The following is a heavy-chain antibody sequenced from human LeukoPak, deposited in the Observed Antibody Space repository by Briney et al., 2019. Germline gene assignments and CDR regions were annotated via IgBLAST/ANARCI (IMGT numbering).Heavy chain of an antibody. D-gene: IGHD3-10*01. CDR3: ATITMGGSGYDY. Sequence: ASVEVSCKVSGYTLTELSMHWVRQAPGKGLEWMGGFDPEDGETIYAQKFQGRVTMTEDTSTDTAYMELSSLRSEDTAVYYCATITMGGSGYDYWGQGTLVTVSS. CDR2: FDPEDGET. V-gene: IGHV1-24*01. J-gene: IGHJ4*02. CDR1: GYTLTELS.